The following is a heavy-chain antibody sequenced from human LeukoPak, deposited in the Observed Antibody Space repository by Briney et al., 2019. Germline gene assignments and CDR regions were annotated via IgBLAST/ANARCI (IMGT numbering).Heavy chain of an antibody. CDR2: ISPSGDIT. J-gene: IGHJ4*02. Sequence: GGSLRLSCAASGFTFSSYAMSWVRQAPGKGLEWVSGISPSGDITYYADSVKGRFTISRDNSKNTLYLQMNSLRAEDTAVYYCAIHTRRGYSSSWSPLDYWGQGTLVTVSS. CDR3: AIHTRRGYSSSWSPLDY. D-gene: IGHD6-13*01. CDR1: GFTFSSYA. V-gene: IGHV3-23*01.